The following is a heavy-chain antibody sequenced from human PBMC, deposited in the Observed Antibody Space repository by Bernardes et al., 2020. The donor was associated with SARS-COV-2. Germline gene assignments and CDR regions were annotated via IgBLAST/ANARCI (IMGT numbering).Heavy chain of an antibody. CDR3: ARDQKRRYDLWSAYYSAKDDHHSYAMDV. J-gene: IGHJ6*02. Sequence: ASVKVSCKASGYSFTRFYMHWVRQAPGQGLEWMGIMNPDNGGATYAQEFKGRVTMTRDTSTSTVYMELSSLRSEDTAVYYCARDQKRRYDLWSAYYSAKDDHHSYAMDVWGQGTTVTVSS. CDR2: MNPDNGGA. CDR1: GYSFTRFY. V-gene: IGHV1-46*01. D-gene: IGHD3-3*01.